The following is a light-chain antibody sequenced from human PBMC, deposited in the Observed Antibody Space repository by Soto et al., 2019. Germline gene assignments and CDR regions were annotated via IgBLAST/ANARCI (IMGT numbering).Light chain of an antibody. CDR2: GND. J-gene: IGLJ2*01. CDR3: ATWDDSQNGDVV. CDR1: SSNIGSNF. Sequence: QSVLTQPPSASGTPGQRVIISCSGRSSNIGSNFVSWYRQLPGTAPKLLIYGNDQRPSGVPDRFSGSKSGTSASLAIGGLHYEDEATYYCATWDDSQNGDVVFGGGTKLTVL. V-gene: IGLV1-44*01.